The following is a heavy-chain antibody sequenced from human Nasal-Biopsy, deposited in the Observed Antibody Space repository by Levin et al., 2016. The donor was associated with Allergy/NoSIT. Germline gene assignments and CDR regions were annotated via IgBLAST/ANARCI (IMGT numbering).Heavy chain of an antibody. V-gene: IGHV3-74*03. J-gene: IGHJ4*02. CDR3: ARDGRNGDFDY. D-gene: IGHD4-17*01. CDR2: FINEGRT. CDR1: GITFTSDW. Sequence: GESLKISCAASGITFTSDWMHWVRQAPGKGLEWVSRFINEGRTMYADSVKGRFTISRDDARNTLYLQMNSLRDEDTAVYYCARDGRNGDFDYWGQGTLVTVTS.